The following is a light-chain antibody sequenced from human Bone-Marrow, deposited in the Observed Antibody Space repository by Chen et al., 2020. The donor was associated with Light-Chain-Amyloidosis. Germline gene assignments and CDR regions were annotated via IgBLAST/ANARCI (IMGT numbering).Light chain of an antibody. CDR1: DLPTKY. CDR3: QSADSSGTYEVI. J-gene: IGLJ2*01. Sequence: SYELTQPPSVSVSPGQTPRITCSGDDLPTKYAYWYQQKPDQAPVLVIHRDTERPSGISDRFSGSSSVTTATLTISGVQAEDEADYHCQSADSSGTYEVIFGGGTKLTVL. V-gene: IGLV3-25*03. CDR2: RDT.